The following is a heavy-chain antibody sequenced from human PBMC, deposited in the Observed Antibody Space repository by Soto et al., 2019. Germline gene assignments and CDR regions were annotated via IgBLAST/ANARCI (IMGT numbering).Heavy chain of an antibody. CDR2: FDPEDGET. D-gene: IGHD5-18*01. Sequence: ASVKVSCKVSGYTLTELSMHWVRQAPGKGLEWMGGFDPEDGETIYAQKFQGRVTMTEDTSTDTAYMELSSLRSEDTAVYYCATGQNTAMAPNYWGQGTLVTVCS. J-gene: IGHJ4*02. CDR1: GYTLTELS. CDR3: ATGQNTAMAPNY. V-gene: IGHV1-24*01.